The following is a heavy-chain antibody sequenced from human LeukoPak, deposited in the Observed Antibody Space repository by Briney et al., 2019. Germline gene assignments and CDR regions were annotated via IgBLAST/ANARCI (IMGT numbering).Heavy chain of an antibody. CDR1: GFTFSSYA. CDR2: ISYDGSNK. V-gene: IGHV3-30*04. J-gene: IGHJ5*02. CDR3: ARDESYGSGSYSTNWFDP. D-gene: IGHD3-10*01. Sequence: PGGSLRPSCAASGFTFSSYAMHWVRQAPGKGLEWVAVISYDGSNKYYADSVKGRFTISRDNSKNTLYLQMNSLRAEDTAVYYCARDESYGSGSYSTNWFDPWGQGTLVTVSS.